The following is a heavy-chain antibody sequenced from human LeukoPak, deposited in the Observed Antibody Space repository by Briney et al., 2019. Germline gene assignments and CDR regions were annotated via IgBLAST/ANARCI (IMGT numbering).Heavy chain of an antibody. J-gene: IGHJ4*02. V-gene: IGHV3-21*01. Sequence: GGSLRLSCAASGFIFSNYPMNWVRQAPGKGLEWVSTISGTSSDIQYADSVKGRFTISRDNAKNSLYLQMSSLRAEDAAMYYCVRGNDYGGPHYWGQGTLVTVSS. CDR2: ISGTSSDI. CDR3: VRGNDYGGPHY. CDR1: GFIFSNYP. D-gene: IGHD4-23*01.